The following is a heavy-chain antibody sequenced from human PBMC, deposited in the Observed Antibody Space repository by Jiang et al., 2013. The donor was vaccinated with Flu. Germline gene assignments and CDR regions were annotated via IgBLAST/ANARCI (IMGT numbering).Heavy chain of an antibody. CDR3: AREGDYYDSSGREWYFDL. Sequence: PSETLSLTCAVSGGSLINNLHYWGLDPPAPRAGAGVHWDYVLTVGAPYSNPSLKSRVTISVDTSKNQFSLRLSSVTAADTAVYYCAREGDYYDSSGREWYFDLWGRGTLVTVSS. CDR1: GGSLINNLHY. J-gene: IGHJ2*01. D-gene: IGHD3-22*01. V-gene: IGHV4-39*07. CDR2: VLTVGAP.